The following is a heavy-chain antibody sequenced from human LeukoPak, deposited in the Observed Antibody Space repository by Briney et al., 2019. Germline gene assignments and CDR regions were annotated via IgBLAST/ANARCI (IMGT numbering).Heavy chain of an antibody. CDR2: INSDGSTT. Sequence: PGVSLRLSCAASGFTFSNNWMHWVRQAPGKGLVWVSRINSDGSTTSYADSVRGRFTISRDNAKNTLYLQMNSLRAEDTAVYYCARDGTREFDYWGQGTLVTVSS. CDR3: ARDGTREFDY. D-gene: IGHD1-26*01. V-gene: IGHV3-74*01. J-gene: IGHJ4*02. CDR1: GFTFSNNW.